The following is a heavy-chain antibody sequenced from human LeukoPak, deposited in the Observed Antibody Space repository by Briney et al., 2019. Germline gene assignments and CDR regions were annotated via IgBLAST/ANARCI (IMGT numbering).Heavy chain of an antibody. CDR1: GFTFSGSA. CDR2: IRSKANSYAT. V-gene: IGHV3-73*01. Sequence: GGSLRLSCAASGFTFSGSAMPWVRQASGKGLEWVGRIRSKANSYATAYAASVKGRFTISRDDSKNTAYLQMNSLKTEDTAVYYCTRAADAFDIWGQGTMVTVSS. D-gene: IGHD6-13*01. J-gene: IGHJ3*02. CDR3: TRAADAFDI.